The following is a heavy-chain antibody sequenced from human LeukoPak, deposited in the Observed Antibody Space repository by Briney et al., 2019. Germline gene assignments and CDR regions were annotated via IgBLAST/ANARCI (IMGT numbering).Heavy chain of an antibody. J-gene: IGHJ4*02. V-gene: IGHV4-59*01. CDR3: ASTPYTCGWCRGFDY. Sequence: PPETLSLTCTVSGGSISTYYWSWIRQPPGKGLEWVGYMYYSGSTNSNPSLKSGGTIVADTSKNQFSLKLSTVPAADTPAYYCASTPYTCGWCRGFDYWRQGTLVSVSS. D-gene: IGHD6-19*01. CDR1: GGSISTYY. CDR2: MYYSGST.